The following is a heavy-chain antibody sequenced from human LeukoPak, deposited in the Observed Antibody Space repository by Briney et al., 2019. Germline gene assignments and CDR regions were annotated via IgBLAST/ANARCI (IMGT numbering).Heavy chain of an antibody. V-gene: IGHV5-10-1*01. Sequence: GESLRISCKGSGYRFTSYWIGWVRQMPGTGLEWMGRIDPSDSFTNYSPSFQGHVTISADKSINTSYLQWSSLKASDTAMYYCARFSPPYFSDSSGYSEYFQHWGQGTLVTVSS. J-gene: IGHJ1*01. CDR1: GYRFTSYW. CDR3: ARFSPPYFSDSSGYSEYFQH. D-gene: IGHD3-22*01. CDR2: IDPSDSFT.